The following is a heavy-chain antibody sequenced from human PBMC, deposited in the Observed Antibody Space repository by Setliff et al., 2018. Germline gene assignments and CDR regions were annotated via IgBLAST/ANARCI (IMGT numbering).Heavy chain of an antibody. V-gene: IGHV3-48*01. D-gene: IGHD3-22*01. J-gene: IGHJ4*02. CDR3: AKDPGDSSGSFEY. Sequence: QAGGSLRLSCAASGITFSTYSMNWVRQAPGKGLEWVSYISSRSDIIYYADSVKGRFTISRDNAKNSLYLQVNSLRAEDTAVYYCAKDPGDSSGSFEYWGQGTPVTVSS. CDR1: GITFSTYS. CDR2: ISSRSDII.